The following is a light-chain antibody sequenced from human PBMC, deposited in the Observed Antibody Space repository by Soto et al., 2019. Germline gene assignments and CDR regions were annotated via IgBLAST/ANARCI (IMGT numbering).Light chain of an antibody. CDR2: YDS. V-gene: IGLV3-21*04. J-gene: IGLJ1*01. Sequence: SSELTQPPSVSVAPGKTARITCGGTNIGSKSVHWYQQKPGQAPVLVIYYDSDRPSGIPERFSGSNSGNTATLTISRVEAGDEADYYCQVWDSSSDHYVFGTGTKLTV. CDR1: NIGSKS. CDR3: QVWDSSSDHYV.